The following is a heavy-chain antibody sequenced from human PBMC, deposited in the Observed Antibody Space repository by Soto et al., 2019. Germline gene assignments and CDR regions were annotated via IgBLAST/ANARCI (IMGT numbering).Heavy chain of an antibody. CDR1: GFTFSIFA. CDR2: ISGSGGST. D-gene: IGHD7-27*01. CDR3: AKEVSLGSTVDLGY. Sequence: GGSLRLSCAASGFTFSIFAMSWVRQSPGKGLEWVSTISGSGGSTYYADAVRGRFTISRDNSMGTLYLQMKSLRVEDTAIYYCAKEVSLGSTVDLGYWGQGALVTVSS. V-gene: IGHV3-23*01. J-gene: IGHJ4*02.